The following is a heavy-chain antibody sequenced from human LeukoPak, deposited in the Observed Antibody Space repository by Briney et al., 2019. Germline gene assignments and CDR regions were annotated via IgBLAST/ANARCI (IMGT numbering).Heavy chain of an antibody. CDR3: AKGALLHAFDI. Sequence: PGGSLRLSCAASGFTFSSYWMHWVRQAPGKGLEWVSATSTSGSSTYYADSVKGRFTISRDNSNNTLYLQMNSLRAEDTAVYYCAKGALLHAFDIWGQGTMVTVSS. J-gene: IGHJ3*02. V-gene: IGHV3-23*01. CDR1: GFTFSSYW. CDR2: TSTSGSST. D-gene: IGHD2-15*01.